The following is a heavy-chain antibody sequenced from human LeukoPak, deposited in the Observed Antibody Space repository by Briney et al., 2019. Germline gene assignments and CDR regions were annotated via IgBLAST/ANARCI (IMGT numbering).Heavy chain of an antibody. J-gene: IGHJ4*02. D-gene: IGHD3-3*01. V-gene: IGHV1-24*01. Sequence: ASVKASCKVSGYTLTELSMHWVRQAPGKGLEWMGGFDPEDGETIYAQKFQGRVTMTEDTSTDTAYMELSSLRSEDTAVYYCATAISLRVHRYKTRFDYWGQGTLVTVSS. CDR2: FDPEDGET. CDR1: GYTLTELS. CDR3: ATAISLRVHRYKTRFDY.